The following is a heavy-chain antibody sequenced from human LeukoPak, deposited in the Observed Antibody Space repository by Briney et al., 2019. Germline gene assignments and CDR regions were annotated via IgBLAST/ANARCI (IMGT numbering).Heavy chain of an antibody. Sequence: PGGSLRLSCAASGFTFSSYTMHWVRQAPGKGLEWVAVISYDGSNKYYADSVKGRFTISRDNSKNTLYLQMNSLRAEDTAVYYCAKDLGLPGYMDVWGKGTTVTISS. J-gene: IGHJ6*03. CDR1: GFTFSSYT. V-gene: IGHV3-30*04. CDR3: AKDLGLPGYMDV. CDR2: ISYDGSNK. D-gene: IGHD3-10*01.